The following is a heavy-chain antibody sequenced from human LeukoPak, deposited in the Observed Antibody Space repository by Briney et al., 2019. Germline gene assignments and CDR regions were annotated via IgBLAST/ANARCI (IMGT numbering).Heavy chain of an antibody. D-gene: IGHD6-6*01. J-gene: IGHJ3*02. CDR3: ARGPYSSSSYDAFDI. CDR2: ISAYNGNT. CDR1: GYTFTSYG. V-gene: IGHV1-18*01. Sequence: ASVKVSCKSSGYTFTSYGISWVRQAPGQGLEWMGWISAYNGNTNYAQKLQGRVTMTTDTSTSTAYMELRSLRSDDTAVYYCARGPYSSSSYDAFDIWGQGTMVTVSS.